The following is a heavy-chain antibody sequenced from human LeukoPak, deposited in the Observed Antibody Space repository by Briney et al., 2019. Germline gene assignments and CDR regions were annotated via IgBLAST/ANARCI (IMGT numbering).Heavy chain of an antibody. CDR2: IYYSGST. Sequence: SETLSLTCTVSGGSISSSSYYWGWIRQPPGKGLEWIGSIYYSGSTYYNPSLKSRVTISVDTSKNQFSLKLSSVTAADTAVYYCARVKRSPIVVVPAAGQAFDIWGQGTMVTVSS. D-gene: IGHD2-2*01. CDR1: GGSISSSSYY. CDR3: ARVKRSPIVVVPAAGQAFDI. J-gene: IGHJ3*02. V-gene: IGHV4-39*07.